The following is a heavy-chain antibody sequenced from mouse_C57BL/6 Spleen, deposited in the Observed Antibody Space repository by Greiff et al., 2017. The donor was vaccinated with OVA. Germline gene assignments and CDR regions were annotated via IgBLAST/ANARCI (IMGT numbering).Heavy chain of an antibody. J-gene: IGHJ2*01. CDR3: ARVGSGRGYYFDY. CDR1: GFTFSDYY. V-gene: IGHV5-16*01. D-gene: IGHD1-3*01. CDR2: INYDGSST. Sequence: EVKLVESEGGLVQPGSSMKLSCTASGFTFSDYYMAWVRQVPEKGLEWVANINYDGSSTYYLDSLKSRFILSRDNAKNILYLQMSSLKSEDTATYYCARVGSGRGYYFDYWGQGTTLTVSS.